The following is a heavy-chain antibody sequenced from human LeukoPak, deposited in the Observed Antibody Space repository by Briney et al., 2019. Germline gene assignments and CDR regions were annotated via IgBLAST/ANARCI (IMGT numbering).Heavy chain of an antibody. Sequence: GESLKISCKGSGYNFSRYWIAWVRQMPGKGLEWMGTIYPADSDTRYSPSFQGQVSISVDKSISTAYLQWSSLKASDTAMYYCAKAAGGYTSGLYEDSWGQGTVVTVSS. D-gene: IGHD6-19*01. CDR3: AKAAGGYTSGLYEDS. CDR1: GYNFSRYW. J-gene: IGHJ4*02. CDR2: IYPADSDT. V-gene: IGHV5-51*01.